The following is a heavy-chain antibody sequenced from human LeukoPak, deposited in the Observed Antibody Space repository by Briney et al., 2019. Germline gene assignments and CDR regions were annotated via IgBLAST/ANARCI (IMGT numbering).Heavy chain of an antibody. D-gene: IGHD3-22*01. V-gene: IGHV3-23*01. CDR1: GFTFSSYA. CDR2: ISGSGGST. CDR3: AKDLITMIVVVNYSDY. J-gene: IGHJ4*02. Sequence: GGSLRLSCAASGFTFSSYAMSWVRQAPGKGLEWVSAISGSGGSTYYADSVKGRFTISRDNSKNTLYLQMNSLRAEDTAVYYCAKDLITMIVVVNYSDYWGQGTLVTVSS.